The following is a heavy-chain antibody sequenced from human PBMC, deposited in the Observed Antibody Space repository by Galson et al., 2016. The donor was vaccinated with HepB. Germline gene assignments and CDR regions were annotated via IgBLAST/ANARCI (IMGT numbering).Heavy chain of an antibody. CDR1: GFTFRSYP. CDR2: VPHYGNNK. D-gene: IGHD1-14*01. V-gene: IGHV3-30-3*01. J-gene: IGHJ4*02. Sequence: SLRLSCAASGFTFRSYPMHWVRQAPGKGLEWVTVVPHYGNNKYYADSVKGRFTVSRDNSKNSLYLQMNSLRAEDTAVFYCANHRGWGQGTLVTVSS. CDR3: ANHRG.